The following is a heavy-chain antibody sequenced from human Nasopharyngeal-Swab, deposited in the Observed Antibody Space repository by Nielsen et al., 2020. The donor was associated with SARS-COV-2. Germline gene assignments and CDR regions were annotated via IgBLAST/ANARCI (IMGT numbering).Heavy chain of an antibody. CDR3: AVHVAGDRPPFDP. V-gene: IGHV7-4-1*02. J-gene: IGHJ5*02. CDR2: INTNTGNP. D-gene: IGHD6-19*01. Sequence: WVRQAPGQGLEWMGWINTNTGNPTYAQGFTGRFVFSLDISVSTAYLQISSLKAEDTAVYYCAVHVAGDRPPFDPWGQGTLVTVSS.